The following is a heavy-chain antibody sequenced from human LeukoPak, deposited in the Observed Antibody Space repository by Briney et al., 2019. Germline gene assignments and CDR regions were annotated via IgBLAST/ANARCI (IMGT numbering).Heavy chain of an antibody. CDR3: ARWGHFDTSGYFVADY. D-gene: IGHD3-22*01. V-gene: IGHV4-59*01. CDR2: IYYTGTT. CDR1: DGSISSYY. Sequence: SETLSLTCTVSDGSISSYYWNWFRQPPGKGLEWIGHIYYTGTTHYNPSLQSRVSISIDTSKNQFSLKLTSVTAVDTAVYYCARWGHFDTSGYFVADYWGQGTLITVSS. J-gene: IGHJ4*02.